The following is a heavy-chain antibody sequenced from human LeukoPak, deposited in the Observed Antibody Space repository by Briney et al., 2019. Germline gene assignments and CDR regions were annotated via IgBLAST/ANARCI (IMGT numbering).Heavy chain of an antibody. Sequence: SETLSLTCAVYGGSFSGYYWSWIRQPPGKGLEWIGEINHSGSTNYNPSLKSRVTISVDTSKNQFSLKLSSVTAADTAVYYCARGKIYCTNGVCYLRHFDYWGQGTLVTVSS. D-gene: IGHD2-8*01. J-gene: IGHJ4*02. V-gene: IGHV4-34*01. CDR1: GGSFSGYY. CDR3: ARGKIYCTNGVCYLRHFDY. CDR2: INHSGST.